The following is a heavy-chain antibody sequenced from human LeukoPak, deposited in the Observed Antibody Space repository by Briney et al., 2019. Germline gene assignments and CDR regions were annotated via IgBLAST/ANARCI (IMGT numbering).Heavy chain of an antibody. J-gene: IGHJ3*02. Sequence: SETLSLTCTVSGDSIAGSNYYWSWVRQPPGKGLEWIGEINHSGSTNYNPSLKSRVTISVDTSKNQFSLKLSSVTAADTAVYYCARGRPRRGSSWQLKHAFDIWGQGTMVTVSS. D-gene: IGHD6-13*01. V-gene: IGHV4-39*07. CDR1: GDSIAGSNYY. CDR2: INHSGST. CDR3: ARGRPRRGSSWQLKHAFDI.